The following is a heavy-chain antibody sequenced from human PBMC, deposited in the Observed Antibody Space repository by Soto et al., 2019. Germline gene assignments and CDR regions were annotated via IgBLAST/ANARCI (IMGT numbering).Heavy chain of an antibody. Sequence: QITLKESGPTLVKPTQTLTLTCTFSGFSLSTSGVGVGWIRQPPGKALEWLALIYWDDDKRYSPSLKSRLTITKDTSKNQVGRTMTNMDPVDTATYDCAHSLMITFGGVIVYDDYWGQGTLVTVSS. V-gene: IGHV2-5*02. D-gene: IGHD3-16*02. CDR1: GFSLSTSGVG. J-gene: IGHJ4*02. CDR3: AHSLMITFGGVIVYDDY. CDR2: IYWDDDK.